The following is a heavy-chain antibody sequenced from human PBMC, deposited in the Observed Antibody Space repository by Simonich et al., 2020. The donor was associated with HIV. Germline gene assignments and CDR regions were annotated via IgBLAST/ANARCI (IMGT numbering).Heavy chain of an antibody. J-gene: IGHJ3*02. D-gene: IGHD7-27*01. V-gene: IGHV4-34*12. CDR3: ARLERGIDAFDI. Sequence: QEQLRQWGAGLLKPSETLSLTCAVYGESFSGYYWTWIRQPPGKGLEWIGEIIHSGNTNYNPSLKSRVTISVDSSKKQFSLKLSSVTAADTAVYYCARLERGIDAFDIWGQGTMVTVSS. CDR2: IIHSGNT. CDR1: GESFSGYY.